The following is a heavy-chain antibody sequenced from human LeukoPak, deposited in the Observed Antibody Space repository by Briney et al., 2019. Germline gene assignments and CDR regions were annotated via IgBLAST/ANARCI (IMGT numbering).Heavy chain of an antibody. Sequence: ASVKVSCKASGYTFTSYAMHWVRQAPGQRLEWMGWISAYNGNTNYAQKLQGRVTMTTDTSTSTAYMELRSLRSDDTAVYYCARDGPVWFGELFYPFDYWGQGTLVTVSS. CDR1: GYTFTSYA. CDR2: ISAYNGNT. D-gene: IGHD3-10*01. J-gene: IGHJ4*02. V-gene: IGHV1-18*01. CDR3: ARDGPVWFGELFYPFDY.